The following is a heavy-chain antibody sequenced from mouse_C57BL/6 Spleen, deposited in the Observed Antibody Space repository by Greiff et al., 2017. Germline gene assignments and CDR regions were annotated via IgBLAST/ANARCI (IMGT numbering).Heavy chain of an antibody. CDR1: GYTFTSYW. Sequence: QVQLKQPGAELVKPGASVKLSCKASGYTFTSYWMHWVKQRPGQGLEWIGMIHPNSGSTNYNEKFKSKATLTVDKSSSTAYMQLSSLTSEDSAVYYCARSVTGLYAMDYWGQGTSVTVSS. V-gene: IGHV1-64*01. CDR2: IHPNSGST. D-gene: IGHD4-1*01. J-gene: IGHJ4*01. CDR3: ARSVTGLYAMDY.